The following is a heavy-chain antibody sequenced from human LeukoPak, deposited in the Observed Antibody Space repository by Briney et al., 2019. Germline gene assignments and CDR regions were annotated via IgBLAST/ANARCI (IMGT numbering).Heavy chain of an antibody. V-gene: IGHV3-7*03. J-gene: IGHJ2*01. Sequence: GGSLRLSCAASGFTFTIYSMSWVRQAPGKGLEWVANINQDGSEKYFVDSVKGRFTISRDNAKNSLYLQMNSLRAEDTAVYYCAREMGYQLLSAILWYFDVWGRGTLVTVSS. D-gene: IGHD2-2*01. CDR1: GFTFTIYS. CDR3: AREMGYQLLSAILWYFDV. CDR2: INQDGSEK.